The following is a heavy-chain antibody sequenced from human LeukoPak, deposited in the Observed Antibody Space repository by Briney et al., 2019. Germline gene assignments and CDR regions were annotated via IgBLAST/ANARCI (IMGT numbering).Heavy chain of an antibody. CDR1: GFTFSSYA. Sequence: PGGSLRLSCAASGFTFSSYAMSWVRQAPGKGLEWVSAISGSGGSTYYADSVKGRFTISRDNSKNTLYLQMNSLRAEDTAVHYCAKDLEAYYDILTGYPSYDYWGQGTLVTVSS. D-gene: IGHD3-9*01. CDR2: ISGSGGST. V-gene: IGHV3-23*01. CDR3: AKDLEAYYDILTGYPSYDY. J-gene: IGHJ4*02.